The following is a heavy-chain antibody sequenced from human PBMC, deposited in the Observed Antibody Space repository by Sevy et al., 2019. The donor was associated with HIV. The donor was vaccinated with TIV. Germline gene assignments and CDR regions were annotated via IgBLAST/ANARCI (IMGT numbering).Heavy chain of an antibody. J-gene: IGHJ4*02. CDR2: ISSSSTI. D-gene: IGHD3-22*01. CDR1: GFTFSSYS. Sequence: GGSLRLSCAASGFTFSSYSMNWVRQAPGKGLEWVSYISSSSTIYYADSVKGRFTISRDNAKNSLYLQMNSLRDEDTAVYYCARDQTMITSGRGRFDYWGQGTLVTVSS. V-gene: IGHV3-48*02. CDR3: ARDQTMITSGRGRFDY.